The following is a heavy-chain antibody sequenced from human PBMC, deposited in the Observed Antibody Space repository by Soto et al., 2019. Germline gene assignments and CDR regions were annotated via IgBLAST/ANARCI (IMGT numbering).Heavy chain of an antibody. Sequence: APGKVSSKYSGYSFTSYAMHWACQAPRQRLEWMGWINAGNGNTKYSQKFQGRVSITRDTSASTAYMELSSLRSEDTAVYYCARDYPIVVVPAAIRNWFDPWGQGTLVTVSS. CDR1: GYSFTSYA. V-gene: IGHV1-3*01. D-gene: IGHD2-2*02. CDR3: ARDYPIVVVPAAIRNWFDP. CDR2: INAGNGNT. J-gene: IGHJ5*02.